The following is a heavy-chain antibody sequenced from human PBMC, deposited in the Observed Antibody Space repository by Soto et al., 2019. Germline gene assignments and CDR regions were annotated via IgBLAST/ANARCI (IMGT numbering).Heavy chain of an antibody. CDR1: ARTFSSYA. Sequence: SVKVSCKASARTFSSYAISWVRQAPGQGLEWMGGIIPIFGTANYAQKFQGRVTITADESTSTAYMELSSLRSEDTAVYYCARTTVTLYYYYYGMDVWGQGTTVTVSS. V-gene: IGHV1-69*13. CDR2: IIPIFGTA. CDR3: ARTTVTLYYYYYGMDV. D-gene: IGHD4-17*01. J-gene: IGHJ6*02.